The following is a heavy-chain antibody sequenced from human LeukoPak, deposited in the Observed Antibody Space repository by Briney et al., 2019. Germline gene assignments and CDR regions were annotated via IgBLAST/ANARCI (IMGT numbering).Heavy chain of an antibody. CDR1: GFTFSSYW. J-gene: IGHJ1*01. D-gene: IGHD2-15*01. CDR2: IKSKTDGGTT. Sequence: PGGSLRLSCAASGFTFSSYWMSWVRQAPGKGLEWVGRIKSKTDGGTTDYAAPVKGRFTISRDDSKNTLYLQMNSLKTEDTAVYYCTTSLLYCSGGSCYSGEYFQHWGQGTLVTVSS. V-gene: IGHV3-15*01. CDR3: TTSLLYCSGGSCYSGEYFQH.